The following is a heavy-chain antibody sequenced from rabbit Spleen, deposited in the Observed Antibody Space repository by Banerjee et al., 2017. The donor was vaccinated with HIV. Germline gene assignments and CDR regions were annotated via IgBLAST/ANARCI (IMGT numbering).Heavy chain of an antibody. D-gene: IGHD2-1*01. CDR2: IYTGSGNT. V-gene: IGHV1S45*01. J-gene: IGHJ4*01. CDR1: GFSFSSGYF. Sequence: QQQLGESGGGLVQPEGSLTLTSKASGFSFSSGYFMCWVRQAPGKGLEWIGCIYTGSGNTYYASWAKVRFTISKTSSTTVTLQVTSLTAADTATYFCATYVDYDGDFNLWGPGTLVTVS. CDR3: ATYVDYDGDFNL.